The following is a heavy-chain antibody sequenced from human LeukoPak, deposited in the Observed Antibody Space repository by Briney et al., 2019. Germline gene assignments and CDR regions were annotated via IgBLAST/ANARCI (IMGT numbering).Heavy chain of an antibody. CDR1: GFTFSSYG. CDR2: ISYDGSNK. V-gene: IGHV3-30*03. D-gene: IGHD3-10*01. J-gene: IGHJ6*03. CDR3: ARDHTYYYGSGHMDV. Sequence: GGSLRLSCAASGFTFSSYGMHWVRQAPGKGLEWVAVISYDGSNKYYADSVKGRFTISRDNSKNTLYLQMNSLRAEDTAVYYCARDHTYYYGSGHMDVWGKGTTVTVSS.